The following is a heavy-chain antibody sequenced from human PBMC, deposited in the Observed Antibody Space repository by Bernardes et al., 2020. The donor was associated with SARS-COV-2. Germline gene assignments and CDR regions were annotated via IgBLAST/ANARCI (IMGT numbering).Heavy chain of an antibody. V-gene: IGHV2-5*02. CDR3: AHTTFYCTGGVCYPRNDY. CDR1: GFSLSTSGVG. Sequence: SGPTLVKPTQTLTLTCTFSGFSLSTSGVGVGWIRQPPGKALEWLALIYWDDDKRYSPSLKSRLTITKDTSKNQVVLTMTNMDPVDTATYYCAHTTFYCTGGVCYPRNDYWGQGTLVTVSS. D-gene: IGHD2-8*02. J-gene: IGHJ4*02. CDR2: IYWDDDK.